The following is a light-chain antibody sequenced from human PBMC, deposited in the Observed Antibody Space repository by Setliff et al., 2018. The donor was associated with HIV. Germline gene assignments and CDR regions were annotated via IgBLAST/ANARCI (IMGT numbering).Light chain of an antibody. CDR2: EDN. CDR1: SGSIASNY. CDR3: QSYDSSILSYV. V-gene: IGLV6-57*01. J-gene: IGLJ1*01. Sequence: NFMLTQPHSVSESPGKTVTISCTRSSGSIASNYVQWYQQRPGSSPTTVIYEDNQRPSGVPDRFSGSIDSSSNSASLTISGLKTEDEADYYCQSYDSSILSYVFGTGTKVT.